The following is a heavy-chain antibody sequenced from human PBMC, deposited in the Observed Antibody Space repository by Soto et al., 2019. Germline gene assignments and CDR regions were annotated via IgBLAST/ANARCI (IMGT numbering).Heavy chain of an antibody. J-gene: IGHJ4*02. CDR1: GYTFTGYY. V-gene: IGHV1-2*02. CDR3: ARDPRGYSGYDDFYFDY. CDR2: INPNSGGT. Sequence: XSVKVSCKASGYTFTGYYMHWVRQAPVQGLEWMGWINPNSGGTNYAQKFQGRVTMTRDTSISTAYMELSRLRSDDTAVYYCARDPRGYSGYDDFYFDYWGQGTLVTVSS. D-gene: IGHD5-12*01.